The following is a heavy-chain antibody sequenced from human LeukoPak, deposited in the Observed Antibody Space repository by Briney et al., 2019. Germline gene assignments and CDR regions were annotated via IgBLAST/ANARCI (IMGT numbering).Heavy chain of an antibody. D-gene: IGHD3-10*01. CDR1: GYTFTGYY. J-gene: IGHJ5*02. CDR3: ARDRFDYYGSGSYNWFDP. CDR2: INPNSGGT. Sequence: ASVKVSCKASGYTFTGYYMHWVRQAPGQGLEWMGRINPNSGGTNYAQKLQGRVTMTTDTSTSTAYMELRSLRSDDTAVYYCARDRFDYYGSGSYNWFDPWGQGTLVTVSS. V-gene: IGHV1-2*06.